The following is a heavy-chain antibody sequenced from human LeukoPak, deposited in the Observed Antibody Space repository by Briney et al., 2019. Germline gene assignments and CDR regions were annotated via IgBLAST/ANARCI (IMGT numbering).Heavy chain of an antibody. CDR1: GDSMSGHS. J-gene: IGHJ4*02. Sequence: PSETLSLTCTISGDSMSGHSWSWLRQPAGKALEWIGRVYSSGFTEYNLSLDGRVTMSIETSKSQFSLKLDSVTAADTAAYYCARVHIVTGTYFDSWGQGALVTVSS. V-gene: IGHV4-4*07. CDR2: VYSSGFT. D-gene: IGHD3-10*01. CDR3: ARVHIVTGTYFDS.